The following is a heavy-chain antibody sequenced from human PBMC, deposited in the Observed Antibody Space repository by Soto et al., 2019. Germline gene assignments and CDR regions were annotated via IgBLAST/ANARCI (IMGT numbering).Heavy chain of an antibody. CDR1: GFSLSTSGVD. CDR3: AHRRPYSYSPDYFFDY. CDR2: IYWDDDK. D-gene: IGHD1-26*01. Sequence: QITLKESGPTLVKPTQTLTLTCTFSGFSLSTSGVDVGWIRQPPGKALEWLALIYWDDDKRYKPSLKSRLTSTQGTTRNQVVLTMTNMDPLDTATYYCAHRRPYSYSPDYFFDYWGQGSLVTVSS. V-gene: IGHV2-5*02. J-gene: IGHJ4*02.